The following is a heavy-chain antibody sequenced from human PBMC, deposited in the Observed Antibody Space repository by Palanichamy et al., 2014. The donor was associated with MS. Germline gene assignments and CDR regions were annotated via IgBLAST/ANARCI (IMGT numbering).Heavy chain of an antibody. Sequence: QVQLVQSGAEVKKPGASVKVSCKASGFTFTRYGISWVRQAPGQGLEWMGWISAYNGNTHYEQKLQGRVIMTRDTSTSTAYMELRSLRSDDTAVYYCARDIGWLGEPPFYYYGLDVWGQGTTVTVSS. D-gene: IGHD3-10*01. CDR3: ARDIGWLGEPPFYYYGLDV. J-gene: IGHJ6*02. CDR1: GFTFTRYG. V-gene: IGHV1-18*01. CDR2: ISAYNGNT.